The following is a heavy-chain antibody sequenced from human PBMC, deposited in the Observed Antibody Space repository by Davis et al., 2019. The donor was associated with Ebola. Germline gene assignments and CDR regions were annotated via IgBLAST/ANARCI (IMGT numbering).Heavy chain of an antibody. V-gene: IGHV4-30-2*01. Sequence: PSETLSLTCAVSGGSISSGGYSWSWIRQPPGKGLEWIGYIYHSGRTYYNPSLKSRITMSVDRANNHFSLNLRSVTAADTAVYYCARAGDYVWGTNWFDPWGQGTLVTVSS. CDR2: IYHSGRT. CDR1: GGSISSGGYS. J-gene: IGHJ5*02. D-gene: IGHD3-16*01. CDR3: ARAGDYVWGTNWFDP.